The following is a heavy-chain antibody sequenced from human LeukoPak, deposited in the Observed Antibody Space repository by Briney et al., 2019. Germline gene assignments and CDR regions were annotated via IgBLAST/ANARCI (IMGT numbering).Heavy chain of an antibody. J-gene: IGHJ6*03. D-gene: IGHD2-2*01. Sequence: SVKVSCKVSGYTLTELSMHWVRQAPGKGLEWMGGFDPEDGETIYAQKFQGRVTMTEDTSTDTAYMELSSLRSEDTAVYYCRVVLAAAMGYYMDVWGKGTTVTVSS. V-gene: IGHV1-24*01. CDR1: GYTLTELS. CDR2: FDPEDGET. CDR3: RVVLAAAMGYYMDV.